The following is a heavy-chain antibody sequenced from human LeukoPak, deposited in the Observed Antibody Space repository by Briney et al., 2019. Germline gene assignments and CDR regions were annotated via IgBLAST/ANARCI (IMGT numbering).Heavy chain of an antibody. D-gene: IGHD6-13*01. V-gene: IGHV3-9*01. CDR2: LNCAII. J-gene: IGHJ3*01. Sequence: GGSLRLSCVASGFTFDNYAMHWVRQAPGKGLEWVSYLNCAIIGYVDSVEGRFTISRDNAKNSLYLHMNSLRPEDTAVYYCAKDVLVTAGGISYAFDVWGQGTMVTVSS. CDR3: AKDVLVTAGGISYAFDV. CDR1: GFTFDNYA.